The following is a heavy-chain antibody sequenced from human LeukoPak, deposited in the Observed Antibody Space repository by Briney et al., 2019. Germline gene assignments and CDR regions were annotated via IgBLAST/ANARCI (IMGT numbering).Heavy chain of an antibody. V-gene: IGHV3-23*01. J-gene: IGHJ3*02. CDR1: GFTFSSYA. Sequence: GGSLRLSCTASGFTFSSYAMSWVRQAPGKGLEWVSAISGSGGSTYYADSVKGRFTISRNNSKNTLYLQMNSLRAEDTAVYYCAKEGAASSGWYGDAFDIWGQGTMVTVSS. CDR3: AKEGAASSGWYGDAFDI. CDR2: ISGSGGST. D-gene: IGHD6-19*01.